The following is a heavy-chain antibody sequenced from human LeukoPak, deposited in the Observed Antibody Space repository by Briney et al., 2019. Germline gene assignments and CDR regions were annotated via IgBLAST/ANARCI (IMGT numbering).Heavy chain of an antibody. CDR3: AREDSYSSGWYPGVNWFDP. CDR1: GYTCTSYG. CDR2: ISAYNGNT. Sequence: ASVKVSCKASGYTCTSYGISWVRQAPGQGLEWMGWISAYNGNTNDAQKLQGRVTTTTDTSTSTAYMELRSLRSDDTAVYYCAREDSYSSGWYPGVNWFDPWGQGTLVTVSS. D-gene: IGHD6-19*01. J-gene: IGHJ5*02. V-gene: IGHV1-18*01.